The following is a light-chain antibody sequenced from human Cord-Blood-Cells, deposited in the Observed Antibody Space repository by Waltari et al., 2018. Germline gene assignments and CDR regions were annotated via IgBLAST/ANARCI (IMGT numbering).Light chain of an antibody. CDR1: SGLNVGTYR. CDR3: MIWHSSAVV. CDR2: YKSDSDK. Sequence: QAVLTQPSSLSASPGASASLTCTLRSGLNVGTYRIYWYQPKPGSPPQYLLRYKSDSDKQQGSGVPSRFSGSKDASANAGILLISGLQSEDEADYYCMIWHSSAVVFGGGTKLTVL. J-gene: IGLJ2*01. V-gene: IGLV5-45*02.